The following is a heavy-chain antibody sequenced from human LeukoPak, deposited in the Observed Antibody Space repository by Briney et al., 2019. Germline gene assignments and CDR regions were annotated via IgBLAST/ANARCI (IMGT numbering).Heavy chain of an antibody. CDR1: GFTFSSYE. CDR2: ISSSGGTK. J-gene: IGHJ4*02. CDR3: ARGDTVMVTAVAGTGVDLDY. Sequence: GGSLRLSCAASGFTFSSYEMNWVRQAPGKGLEWVSQISSSGGTKYYADSVKGRFTISRDNAKNSVYLQMNTLRAEDTAVYYCARGDTVMVTAVAGTGVDLDYWGQGTLVTVSS. D-gene: IGHD6-19*01. V-gene: IGHV3-48*03.